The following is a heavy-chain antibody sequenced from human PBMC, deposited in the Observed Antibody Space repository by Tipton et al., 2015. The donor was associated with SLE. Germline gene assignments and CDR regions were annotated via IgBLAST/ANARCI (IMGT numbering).Heavy chain of an antibody. Sequence: TLSLTCTISGDSFTNNNYYWTWIRPPAGKGLEWVGHINTGGSSNYNPSLKSRVTISVDTSKNQFSLNLSSVTAADTAVYYCASYDFWSAYAFDIWGQGTMVTVSS. D-gene: IGHD3-3*01. V-gene: IGHV4-61*09. CDR3: ASYDFWSAYAFDI. CDR2: INTGGSS. CDR1: GDSFTNNNYY. J-gene: IGHJ3*02.